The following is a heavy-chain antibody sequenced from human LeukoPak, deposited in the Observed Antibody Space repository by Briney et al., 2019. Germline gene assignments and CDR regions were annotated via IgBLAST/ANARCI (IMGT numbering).Heavy chain of an antibody. CDR2: INHSGST. V-gene: IGHV4-34*01. CDR3: ARGSSWGPRCSSTSCRRFDP. Sequence: SETLSLTCAVYGGSFSGYYWSWIRQPPGKGLEWIGEINHSGSTNYNPSLKSRVTISVDTSKNQFSLKLSSVTAADTAVYYCARGSSWGPRCSSTSCRRFDPWGQGTLVTVSS. D-gene: IGHD2-2*01. J-gene: IGHJ5*02. CDR1: GGSFSGYY.